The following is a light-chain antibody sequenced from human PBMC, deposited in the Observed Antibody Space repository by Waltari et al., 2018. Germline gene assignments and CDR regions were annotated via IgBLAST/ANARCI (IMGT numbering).Light chain of an antibody. CDR3: QQYHSSPEA. J-gene: IGKJ2*01. CDR2: WAS. Sequence: DIVVTQSPDFLSVSLGERAPINCKSSQSVLYSSNNKNYLAWYQQKPGQPPKRLIYWASSRESGVPDRFSGSGSGTDFTLTISSLQAEDVAVYYCQQYHSSPEAFGQGTKLDIK. CDR1: QSVLYSSNNKNY. V-gene: IGKV4-1*01.